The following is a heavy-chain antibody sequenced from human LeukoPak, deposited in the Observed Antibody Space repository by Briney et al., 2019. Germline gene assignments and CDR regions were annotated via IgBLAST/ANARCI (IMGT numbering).Heavy chain of an antibody. J-gene: IGHJ6*03. V-gene: IGHV4-38-2*02. Sequence: PSETLSLTCAVSGYSISSGYYGGWIRQPPGQGLEWIGRIYDSGSTYYNPSLKSRITISVETTKNQFSLKLSSVTAADTAVYYCARDKDFWSGYRGDYYYYYMDVWGKGTTVTVSS. CDR1: GYSISSGYY. D-gene: IGHD3-3*01. CDR3: ARDKDFWSGYRGDYYYYYMDV. CDR2: IYDSGST.